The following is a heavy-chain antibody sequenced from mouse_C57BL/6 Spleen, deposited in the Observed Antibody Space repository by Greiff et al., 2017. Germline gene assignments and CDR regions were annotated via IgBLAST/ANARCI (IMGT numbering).Heavy chain of an antibody. Sequence: VQLKESGPGLVAPSQSLSITCTVSGFSLTSYGVHWVRQPPGKGLEWLVVIWSDGSTTYNSALKSRLSISKDNSKSQVFLKMNSLQTDDTAMYYCARHYDYDGGYAMDYWGQGTSVTVSS. CDR1: GFSLTSYG. V-gene: IGHV2-6-1*01. CDR3: ARHYDYDGGYAMDY. D-gene: IGHD2-4*01. CDR2: IWSDGST. J-gene: IGHJ4*01.